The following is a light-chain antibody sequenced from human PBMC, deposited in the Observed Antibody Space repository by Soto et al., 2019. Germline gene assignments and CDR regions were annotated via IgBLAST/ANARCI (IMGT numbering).Light chain of an antibody. J-gene: IGKJ1*01. CDR2: GAS. V-gene: IGKV3-20*01. CDR3: QQYGGSMT. Sequence: IVMTQSPGTRSASPGETATLSCRASQSVSSNLAWYQQQPGRAPRLLIYGASSRDTGIPDRFSGSGSGTDFTLTISRLEPDDFALYYCQQYGGSMTFGQGTKVDI. CDR1: QSVSSN.